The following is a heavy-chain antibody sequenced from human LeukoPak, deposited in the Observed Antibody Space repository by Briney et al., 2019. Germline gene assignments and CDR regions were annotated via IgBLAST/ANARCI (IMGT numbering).Heavy chain of an antibody. J-gene: IGHJ4*02. CDR1: GFTFSSYA. D-gene: IGHD1-7*01. CDR3: AKWNWNSVGLGY. V-gene: IGHV3-23*01. CDR2: ISGSGGST. Sequence: PGGSLRLSCAASGFTFSSYAMSWVRQAPGKGLEWVSAISGSGGSTYYADSVKGRFTISRDNSKNTLYLQMNSLRAEETAVYYCAKWNWNSVGLGYWGQRTLVTVSS.